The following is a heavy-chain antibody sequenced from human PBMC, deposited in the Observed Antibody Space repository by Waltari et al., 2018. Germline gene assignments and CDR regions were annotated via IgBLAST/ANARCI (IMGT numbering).Heavy chain of an antibody. CDR3: ARVRYYYDSSGPWYFDL. CDR2: IHYSGST. D-gene: IGHD3-22*01. CDR1: GGSISSYY. Sequence: QVQLQESGPGLVKPSETLSLTCTVSGGSISSYYWSWLRQPPGKGLEWIGYIHYSGSTNYNPSLKIRVTIAVDTSTHQFSLKLSSVTAADTAVYYCARVRYYYDSSGPWYFDLWGRGTLVTVSS. V-gene: IGHV4-59*01. J-gene: IGHJ2*01.